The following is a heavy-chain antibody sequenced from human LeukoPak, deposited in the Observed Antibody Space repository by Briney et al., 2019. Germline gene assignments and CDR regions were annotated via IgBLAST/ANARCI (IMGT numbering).Heavy chain of an antibody. D-gene: IGHD3-22*01. CDR1: GYTFTSYG. J-gene: IGHJ6*02. V-gene: IGHV1-3*01. CDR3: AREAWTSGSYYYYYGMDV. CDR2: INAGNGNT. Sequence: ASVKVSCKASGYTFTSYGISWVRQAPGQGLEWMGWINAGNGNTKYSQKFQGRVTITRDTSASTAYMELSSLGSEDTAVYYCAREAWTSGSYYYYYGMDVWGQGTTVTVSS.